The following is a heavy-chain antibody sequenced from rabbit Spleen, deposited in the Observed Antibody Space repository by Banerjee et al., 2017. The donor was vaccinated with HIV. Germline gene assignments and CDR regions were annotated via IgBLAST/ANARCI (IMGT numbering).Heavy chain of an antibody. Sequence: QEQLVESGGGLVKPGGTLTLTCTASGFSFSSSYWICWVRQAPGKGLEWVGCFVTGSGSTWYASWAKGRFTISKTSSTTVTLQMTSLTDADTATYFCAKSPGGDGCYGLDLWGPGTLVTVS. CDR3: AKSPGGDGCYGLDL. J-gene: IGHJ6*01. D-gene: IGHD3-1*01. CDR2: FVTGSGST. V-gene: IGHV1S45*01. CDR1: GFSFSSSYW.